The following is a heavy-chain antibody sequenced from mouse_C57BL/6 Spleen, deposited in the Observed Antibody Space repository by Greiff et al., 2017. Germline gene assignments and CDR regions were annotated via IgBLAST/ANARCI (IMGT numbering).Heavy chain of an antibody. Sequence: VQLQQSGPELVKPGASVKISCKASGYAFSSSWMNWVKQRPGKGLEWIGRIYPGDGDTNYNGKFKGKATLTADKSSSTAYMQLSSLTSEDSAVYFCARRDDGYSGYFDVWGTGTTVTVSS. D-gene: IGHD2-3*01. V-gene: IGHV1-82*01. J-gene: IGHJ1*03. CDR2: IYPGDGDT. CDR3: ARRDDGYSGYFDV. CDR1: GYAFSSSW.